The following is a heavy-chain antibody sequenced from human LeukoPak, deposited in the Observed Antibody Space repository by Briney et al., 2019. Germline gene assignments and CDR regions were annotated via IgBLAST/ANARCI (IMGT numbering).Heavy chain of an antibody. Sequence: GGSLRLSCAASGFTFSSYAMSWVRQAPGKGLEWVSAISGSGGSTYYADSVKGRFTISRDNAQNSLYLQMNSLRAEDTALYYCARAPPGSGDYYYMDVWGKGTTVTVSS. CDR1: GFTFSSYA. V-gene: IGHV3-23*01. J-gene: IGHJ6*03. CDR3: ARAPPGSGDYYYMDV. CDR2: ISGSGGST. D-gene: IGHD6-19*01.